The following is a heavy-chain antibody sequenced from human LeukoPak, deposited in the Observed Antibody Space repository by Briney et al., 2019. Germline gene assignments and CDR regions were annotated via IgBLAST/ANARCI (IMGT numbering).Heavy chain of an antibody. D-gene: IGHD3-10*01. Sequence: SETLSLTCTVSGGSISSYYWSWIRQPPGKGLEWIGYIYYSGNTNYNPSLKSRVTISVDTSKNQFSLKLSSVTAADTAVYYCARAALGVWFGEPLGGPTEYWGQGTLVTVSS. CDR3: ARAALGVWFGEPLGGPTEY. CDR1: GGSISSYY. J-gene: IGHJ4*02. V-gene: IGHV4-59*01. CDR2: IYYSGNT.